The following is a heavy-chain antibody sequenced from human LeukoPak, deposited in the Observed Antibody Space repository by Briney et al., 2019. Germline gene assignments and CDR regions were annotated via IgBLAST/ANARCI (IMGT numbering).Heavy chain of an antibody. CDR3: SSRPDTLSSPLFYY. CDR1: GYTFSGYY. V-gene: IGHV1-2*02. Sequence: ASVKVSCKASGYTFSGYYIHWVRQAPGQGLEWMGWINPNSGDTNYAQKYLGRVTMTRDTSINTIYLELSSLRSDDTAVYYCSSRPDTLSSPLFYYWGQGSLGTVSS. D-gene: IGHD3-10*01. J-gene: IGHJ4*02. CDR2: INPNSGDT.